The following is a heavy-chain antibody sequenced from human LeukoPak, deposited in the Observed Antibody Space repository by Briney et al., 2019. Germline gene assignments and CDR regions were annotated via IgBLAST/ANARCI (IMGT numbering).Heavy chain of an antibody. CDR3: ARDPYYGSGSLVY. CDR2: ISSSSSYI. CDR1: GFTFSSYS. V-gene: IGHV3-21*01. Sequence: TGGSLRLSCAASGFTFSSYSMNWVRQAPGKGLEWVSSISSSSSYIYYADSVKGRFTISRDNAKNSLYLQMNSLRAEDTAVYYCARDPYYGSGSLVYWGQGTLVTVSS. D-gene: IGHD3-10*01. J-gene: IGHJ4*02.